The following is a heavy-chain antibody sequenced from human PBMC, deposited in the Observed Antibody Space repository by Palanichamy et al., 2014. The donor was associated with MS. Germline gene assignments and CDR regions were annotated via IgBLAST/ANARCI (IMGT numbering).Heavy chain of an antibody. D-gene: IGHD4-17*01. CDR1: GFTFSSYE. Sequence: EVQLVESGGGLIQPGGSLRLSCAASGFTFSSYEMNWVRQAPGKGPEWVSCISSSGSTKHYADSVKGRFTISRDNAKNSLYLQMNSLRADDTAVYSCARTLRADRFDYWGQGTLVTVSS. V-gene: IGHV3-48*03. J-gene: IGHJ4*02. CDR3: ARTLRADRFDY. CDR2: ISSSGSTK.